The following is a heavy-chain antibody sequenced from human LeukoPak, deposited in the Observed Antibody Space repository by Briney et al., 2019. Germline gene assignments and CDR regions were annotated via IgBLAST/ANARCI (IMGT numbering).Heavy chain of an antibody. J-gene: IGHJ4*02. CDR3: ARGSYGYGIDY. D-gene: IGHD5-18*01. Sequence: SQTLSLTCTVSGGSISSGGYYWSWIRQPPGKGLEWIGCIYYSGSTYYNPSLKSRVTISVDTSKNQFSLKLSSVTAADTAVYYCARGSYGYGIDYWGQGTLVTVSS. CDR1: GGSISSGGYY. CDR2: IYYSGST. V-gene: IGHV4-30-4*01.